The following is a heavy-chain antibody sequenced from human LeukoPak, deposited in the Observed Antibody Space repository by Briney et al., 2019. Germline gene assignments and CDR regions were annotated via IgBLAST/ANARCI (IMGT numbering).Heavy chain of an antibody. D-gene: IGHD3-3*01. CDR1: GFTFSSYD. CDR2: IGTAGDT. Sequence: GGSLRLSCAASGFTFSSYDMHWVRQATGKGLEWVSAIGTAGDTYYPGSVKGRFTISRENAKNSLYLQMNSLRAEDTAVYYCARGPHGGTIFPFDPWGQGTLVTVSS. V-gene: IGHV3-13*01. CDR3: ARGPHGGTIFPFDP. J-gene: IGHJ5*02.